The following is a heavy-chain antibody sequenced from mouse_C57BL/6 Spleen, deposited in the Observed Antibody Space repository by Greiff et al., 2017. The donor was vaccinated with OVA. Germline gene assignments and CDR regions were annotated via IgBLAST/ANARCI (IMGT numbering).Heavy chain of an antibody. J-gene: IGHJ1*03. CDR1: GYSITSGYD. D-gene: IGHD1-1*01. CDR2: ISYSGST. Sequence: EVKVVESGPGMVKPSQSLSLTCTVTGYSITSGYDWHWIRHFPGNKLEWMGYISYSGSTNYNPSLKSRISITHDTSKNHFFLKLNSVTTEDTATYYCARDLTTVTHWYFDVWGTGTTVTVSS. V-gene: IGHV3-1*01. CDR3: ARDLTTVTHWYFDV.